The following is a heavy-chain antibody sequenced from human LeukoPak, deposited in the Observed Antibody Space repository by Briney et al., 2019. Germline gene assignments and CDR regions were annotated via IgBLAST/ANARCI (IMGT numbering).Heavy chain of an antibody. CDR1: GFIYSHYG. Sequence: PGGSLRLSCAASGFIYSHYGMHWLRQAPGKGLEWVAVLWSGGSSRFYAGAVKGRLTISRDNSQNTLFLQMNSLRAEDTAMYYCARDAQRWFDYSNSLEYWGHGTLVTVSS. D-gene: IGHD4-11*01. CDR3: ARDAQRWFDYSNSLEY. CDR2: LWSGGSSR. J-gene: IGHJ4*01. V-gene: IGHV3-33*01.